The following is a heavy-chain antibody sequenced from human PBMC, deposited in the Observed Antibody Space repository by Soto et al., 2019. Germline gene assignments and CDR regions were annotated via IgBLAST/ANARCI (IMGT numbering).Heavy chain of an antibody. J-gene: IGHJ6*02. V-gene: IGHV3-66*01. Sequence: EVQLVESGGGLVQPGGSLRLSCAASGFTVSVNFMTWVRQAPGKGLEWVSFIYTDGRTFYVDSVKGRFTISRDDSKNTVYLQMSSLRAEDTGVCYCARDPVTTTDFGLDVWGLGTTVTVS. D-gene: IGHD4-17*01. CDR1: GFTVSVNF. CDR3: ARDPVTTTDFGLDV. CDR2: IYTDGRT.